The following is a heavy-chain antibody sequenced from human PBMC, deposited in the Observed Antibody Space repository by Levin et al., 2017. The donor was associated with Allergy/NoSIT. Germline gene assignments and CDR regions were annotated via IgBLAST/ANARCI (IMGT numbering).Heavy chain of an antibody. D-gene: IGHD5-18*01. CDR2: IIPIFGTA. Sequence: SVKVSCKASGGTFSSYAISWVRQAPGQGLEWMGGIIPIFGTANYAQKFQGRVTITADKSTSTAYMELSSLRSEDTAVYYCAVKSGQLWSLGWFDPWGQGTLVTVSS. CDR1: GGTFSSYA. V-gene: IGHV1-69*06. J-gene: IGHJ5*02. CDR3: AVKSGQLWSLGWFDP.